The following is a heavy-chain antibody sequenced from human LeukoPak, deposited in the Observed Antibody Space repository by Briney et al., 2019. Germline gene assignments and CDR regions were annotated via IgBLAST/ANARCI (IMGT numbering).Heavy chain of an antibody. CDR1: GGSFGDFF. D-gene: IGHD3-10*01. V-gene: IGHV4-34*01. CDR2: IRHSGGT. CDR3: ARLWFGETPY. J-gene: IGHJ4*02. Sequence: PSETLSLTCSVYGGSFGDFFWSWIRQPPGKGLEWIGEIRHSGGTTYNPSLKSRATISIDTSKNQFSLNLTSVTAADTAVYYCARLWFGETPYWGQGILVTVSS.